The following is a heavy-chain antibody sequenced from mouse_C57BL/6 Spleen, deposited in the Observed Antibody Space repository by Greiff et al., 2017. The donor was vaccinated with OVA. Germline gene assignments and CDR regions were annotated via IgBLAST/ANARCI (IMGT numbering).Heavy chain of an antibody. D-gene: IGHD2-1*01. V-gene: IGHV1-26*01. J-gene: IGHJ3*01. CDR3: ARWDGNPCAY. Sequence: VQLQQSGPELVKPGASVKISCKASGYTFTDYYMNWVKQSPGKSLEWIGDINPNNGGTSYNQKFKGKATLTVDKSSSTVYMALRSLTSEDSAVDYCARWDGNPCAYWGQGTLVTVAA. CDR2: INPNNGGT. CDR1: GYTFTDYY.